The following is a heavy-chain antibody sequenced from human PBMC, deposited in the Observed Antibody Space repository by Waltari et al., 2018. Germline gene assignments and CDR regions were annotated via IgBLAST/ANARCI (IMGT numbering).Heavy chain of an antibody. Sequence: QLQLQESGPGLVKPSETLSLTCTVSGGSISSSSYYWGWIRQPPGKGLEWIGSIYYSGSPSSNPALKSRVTISVDTSKNQVSLKLSSVTAADTAVYYCASSGGSSWYPKYYYYGMDVWGQGTTVTVSS. CDR3: ASSGGSSWYPKYYYYGMDV. CDR2: IYYSGSP. V-gene: IGHV4-39*01. J-gene: IGHJ6*02. CDR1: GGSISSSSYY. D-gene: IGHD6-13*01.